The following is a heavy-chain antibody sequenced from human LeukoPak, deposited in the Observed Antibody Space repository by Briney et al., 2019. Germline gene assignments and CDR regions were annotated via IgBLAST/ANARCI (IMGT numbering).Heavy chain of an antibody. CDR2: IIPIFGTA. CDR3: ARAGPVYYYYYGMDV. V-gene: IGHV1-69*13. CDR1: GGTFISYA. J-gene: IGHJ6*02. Sequence: ASVKVSCKASGGTFISYAISWVRQAPGQGLEWMGGIIPIFGTANYAQKFQGRVTITADESTSTAYMELSSLRSEDTAVYYCARAGPVYYYYYGMDVWGQGTTVTVSS.